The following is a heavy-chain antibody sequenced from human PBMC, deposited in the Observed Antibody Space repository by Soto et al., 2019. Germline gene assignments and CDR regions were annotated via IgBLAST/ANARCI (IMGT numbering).Heavy chain of an antibody. J-gene: IGHJ6*03. V-gene: IGHV3-23*01. Sequence: GGSLRLSCAASGFTFSSYAMSWVRQAPGKGLEWVSAISGSGGSTYYADSVKGRFTISRDNSKNTLYLQMNSLRAEDTAVYYCAKLGYCSSTSCYDDYYYYMDVWGKGTTVTVSS. CDR1: GFTFSSYA. CDR2: ISGSGGST. D-gene: IGHD2-2*01. CDR3: AKLGYCSSTSCYDDYYYYMDV.